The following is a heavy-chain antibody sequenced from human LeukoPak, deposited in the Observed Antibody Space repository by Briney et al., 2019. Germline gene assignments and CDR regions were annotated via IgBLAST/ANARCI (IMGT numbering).Heavy chain of an antibody. Sequence: GGSLRLSCAASGFTFSSYAMHWVRQAPGKGLEWVAVISYDGSNRYYADSVKGRFTISRDNSKNTLYLQMNSLRAEDTAVYYCARGAAEEQWLVDGYFDYWGQGTLVTVSS. V-gene: IGHV3-30-3*01. CDR2: ISYDGSNR. D-gene: IGHD6-19*01. J-gene: IGHJ4*02. CDR3: ARGAAEEQWLVDGYFDY. CDR1: GFTFSSYA.